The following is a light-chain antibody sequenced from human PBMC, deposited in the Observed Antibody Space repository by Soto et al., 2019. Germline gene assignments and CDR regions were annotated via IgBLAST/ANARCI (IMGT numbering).Light chain of an antibody. J-gene: IGKJ1*01. CDR2: GAS. CDR3: RQYGFSPPWT. V-gene: IGKV3-20*01. Sequence: EIVLTQSPGTLSLSPGERATLSCRASQSVSSSFLAWYQQKPGQAPSLLIYGASSRATGIPDRFSGSGSGTDFTITIIRLEPVDFAVYCCRQYGFSPPWTFGQGTKVEIK. CDR1: QSVSSSF.